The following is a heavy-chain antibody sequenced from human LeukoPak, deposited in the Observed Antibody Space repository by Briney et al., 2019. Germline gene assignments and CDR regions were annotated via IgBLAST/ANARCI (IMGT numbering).Heavy chain of an antibody. V-gene: IGHV3-30*09. Sequence: GGSLRLSCAASGFTFSRYAMHWVRQAPGKGLEWVAVISYDGSKESYADSVKGRFAVSRDNPKNTLYLQMNSPRAEDTAVYYCAREGGYCSSTTCYFDSWGQGTLVTVSS. CDR3: AREGGYCSSTTCYFDS. CDR2: ISYDGSKE. D-gene: IGHD2-2*01. CDR1: GFTFSRYA. J-gene: IGHJ4*02.